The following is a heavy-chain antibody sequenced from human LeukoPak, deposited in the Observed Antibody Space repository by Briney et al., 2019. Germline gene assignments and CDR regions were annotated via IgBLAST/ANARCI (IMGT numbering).Heavy chain of an antibody. J-gene: IGHJ4*02. CDR2: INTGNGVT. D-gene: IGHD3-10*01. Sequence: ASVKVSCKASEYTFTRNATHWVPQAPGQRLEWMGWINTGNGVTKYSQKFQGRVTITRDISASTVYMELSSLTSEDTAVYYCARGRILLWFGDSPDFDYWGQGTRVTVPS. CDR1: EYTFTRNA. V-gene: IGHV1-3*04. CDR3: ARGRILLWFGDSPDFDY.